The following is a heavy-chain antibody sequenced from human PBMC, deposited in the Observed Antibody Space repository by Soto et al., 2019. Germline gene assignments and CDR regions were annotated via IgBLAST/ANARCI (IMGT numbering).Heavy chain of an antibody. CDR3: ARSLSRSITIFGVVIIDWFDP. D-gene: IGHD3-3*01. CDR1: GGSISSYY. CDR2: IYYSGST. V-gene: IGHV4-59*12. J-gene: IGHJ5*02. Sequence: SETLSLTCTVSGGSISSYYWSWIRQPPGKGLEWIGYIYYSGSTNYNPSLKSRVTISVDTSKNQFSLKLSSVTAADTAVYYCARSLSRSITIFGVVIIDWFDPWGQGTLVTVSS.